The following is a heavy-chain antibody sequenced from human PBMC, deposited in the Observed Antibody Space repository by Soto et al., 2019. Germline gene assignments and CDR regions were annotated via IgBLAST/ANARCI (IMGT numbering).Heavy chain of an antibody. CDR1: GYNFNIYG. V-gene: IGHV1-18*04. D-gene: IGHD6-13*01. Sequence: ASVKVSCKASGYNFNIYGLTWVRQAPGQGLEWMGWIGAYNGNTNYEQKFQGRVTMTTDTSTTTAYMELRGLRSDDGAVYYCARGGGIYSSTWPIDYWGQGTLVTVSS. J-gene: IGHJ4*02. CDR3: ARGGGIYSSTWPIDY. CDR2: IGAYNGNT.